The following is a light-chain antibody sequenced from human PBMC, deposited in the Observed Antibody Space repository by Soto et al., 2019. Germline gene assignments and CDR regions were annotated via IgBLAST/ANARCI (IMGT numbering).Light chain of an antibody. J-gene: IGKJ1*01. Sequence: EIVLTQSPGTLSLSPGERVTLSCRASQSVSSNYLAWYQQKPGQAPRLLIYDASSRATGIPDRFSGSGSETDFTLTISRLEPEDFPVYYCQQYGSSPWTFGQGTKVEIK. CDR1: QSVSSNY. V-gene: IGKV3-20*01. CDR2: DAS. CDR3: QQYGSSPWT.